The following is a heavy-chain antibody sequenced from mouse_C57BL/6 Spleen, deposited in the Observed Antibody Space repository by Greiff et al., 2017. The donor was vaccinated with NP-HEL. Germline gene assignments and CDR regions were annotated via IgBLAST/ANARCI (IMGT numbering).Heavy chain of an antibody. J-gene: IGHJ1*03. Sequence: QLQQSGPELVKPGASVKIPCKASGYTFTDYNMDWVKQSHGKSLEWIGDINPNNGGTIYNQKFKGKATLTVDKSSSTAYMELRSLTSEDTAVYYCARGGYGSSYWYFDVWGTGTTVTVSS. CDR1: GYTFTDYN. CDR2: INPNNGGT. V-gene: IGHV1-18*01. D-gene: IGHD1-1*01. CDR3: ARGGYGSSYWYFDV.